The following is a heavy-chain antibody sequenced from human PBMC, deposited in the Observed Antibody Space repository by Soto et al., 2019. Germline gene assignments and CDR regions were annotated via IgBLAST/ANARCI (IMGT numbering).Heavy chain of an antibody. CDR2: LTYSGNT. CDR3: AREMISSSYFAD. J-gene: IGHJ4*02. V-gene: IGHV4-59*01. CDR1: SGSINTYS. Sequence: QVQLQESGPGLVKPSETLSLTCTVSSGSINTYSWSWIRQPPGKGLEWIGYLTYSGNTNYNPSLKGRVTISVDTSKNQFSLRLTSVTAADTAVYWCAREMISSSYFADWGPGTLVTVSS. D-gene: IGHD6-13*01.